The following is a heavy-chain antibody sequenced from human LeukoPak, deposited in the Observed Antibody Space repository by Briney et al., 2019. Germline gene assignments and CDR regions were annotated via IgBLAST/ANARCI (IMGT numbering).Heavy chain of an antibody. V-gene: IGHV3-30*18. Sequence: GRSLRLSCAASGFTFSSHGMYWVRQAPGKGLEWVAVISYDGSNKYYADSVKGRFTISRDNSKNTLYLQMNSLRAEDTAVYYCAKILPDTVTADYWGQGTLVTVSS. CDR1: GFTFSSHG. CDR3: AKILPDTVTADY. CDR2: ISYDGSNK. D-gene: IGHD4-11*01. J-gene: IGHJ4*02.